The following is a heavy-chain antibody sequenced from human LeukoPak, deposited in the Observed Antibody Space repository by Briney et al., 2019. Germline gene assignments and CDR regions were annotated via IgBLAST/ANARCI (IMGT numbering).Heavy chain of an antibody. D-gene: IGHD4-17*01. J-gene: IGHJ3*02. V-gene: IGHV4-59*08. Sequence: SETLSLTSTVSGGSISSYYWSWIRQPPGKGLEWIGYIYYSGSTNYNPSLKSRVTISVDTSKNQFSLKLSSVTAADTAVYYCARYNDYGDWYDAFDIWGQGTMVTVSS. CDR1: GGSISSYY. CDR2: IYYSGST. CDR3: ARYNDYGDWYDAFDI.